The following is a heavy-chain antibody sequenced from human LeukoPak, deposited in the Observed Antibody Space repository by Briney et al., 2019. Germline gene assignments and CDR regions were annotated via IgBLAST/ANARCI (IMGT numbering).Heavy chain of an antibody. V-gene: IGHV3-23*01. CDR1: GFTFSSYA. CDR3: AKDLFTVTTLAFDI. J-gene: IGHJ3*02. CDR2: ISGGGGST. Sequence: PGGSLRLSCAASGFTFSSYAMSWVRQAPGKGLDWVSAISGGGGSTYYADSVNGRFTISRDNSKNTLYLQMNSLRAEDTAVYYCAKDLFTVTTLAFDIRGQGTMVTVSS. D-gene: IGHD4-17*01.